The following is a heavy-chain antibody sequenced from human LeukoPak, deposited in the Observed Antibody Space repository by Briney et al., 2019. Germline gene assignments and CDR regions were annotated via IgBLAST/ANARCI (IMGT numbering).Heavy chain of an antibody. D-gene: IGHD3-22*01. CDR2: INHSGRT. CDR1: GGSFSGYY. CDR3: ARGPPYYYDSSGYYRFDY. V-gene: IGHV4-34*01. Sequence: PSETLSLTCAVSGGSFSGYYWTWIRQPPGKGLEWIGEINHSGRTKYNPSLKSRVTISVDTSNNQFSLKLSYVTAADTAVYFCARGPPYYYDSSGYYRFDYWGQGILVTVSA. J-gene: IGHJ4*02.